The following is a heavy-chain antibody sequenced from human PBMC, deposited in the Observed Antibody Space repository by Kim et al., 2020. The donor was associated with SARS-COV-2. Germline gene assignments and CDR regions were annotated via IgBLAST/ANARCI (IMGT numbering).Heavy chain of an antibody. Sequence: GGSLRLSCAASGFTFSSYAMSWVRQAPGKGLEWVSAISGSGGSTYYADSVKGRFTISRDNSKNTLYLQMNSLRAEDTAVYYCAKEWYQSRYYYYGMDVWGQGTTVTVSS. D-gene: IGHD2-2*01. V-gene: IGHV3-23*01. CDR1: GFTFSSYA. CDR3: AKEWYQSRYYYYGMDV. J-gene: IGHJ6*02. CDR2: ISGSGGST.